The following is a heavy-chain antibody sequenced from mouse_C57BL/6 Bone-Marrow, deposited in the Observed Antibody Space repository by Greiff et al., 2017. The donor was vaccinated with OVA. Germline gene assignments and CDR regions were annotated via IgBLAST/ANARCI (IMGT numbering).Heavy chain of an antibody. CDR3: ARAAWAWFAY. CDR1: GFTFSSYA. J-gene: IGHJ3*01. CDR2: ISDGGSYT. V-gene: IGHV5-4*03. Sequence: DVKLVESGGGLVKPGGSLKLSCAASGFTFSSYAMSWVRQTPEKRLEWVATISDGGSYTYYPDNVKGRFTISRDNAKNNLYLQMSHLKSEDTAMYYCARAAWAWFAYWCQGTLVIVSA. D-gene: IGHD4-1*01.